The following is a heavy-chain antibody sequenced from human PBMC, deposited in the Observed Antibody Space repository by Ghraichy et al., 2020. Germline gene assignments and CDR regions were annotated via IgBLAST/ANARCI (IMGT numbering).Heavy chain of an antibody. V-gene: IGHV3-33*01. CDR1: GFTFSSYG. Sequence: GGSLRLSCAASGFTFSSYGMHWVRQAPGKGLEWVAVIWYDGSNKYYADSLKGRFTISRDNSKNTLYLQMNSLRAEDTAVYYCARDLHSSGWRVDGDYYGMDVWGQGTTVTVSS. D-gene: IGHD6-19*01. J-gene: IGHJ6*02. CDR3: ARDLHSSGWRVDGDYYGMDV. CDR2: IWYDGSNK.